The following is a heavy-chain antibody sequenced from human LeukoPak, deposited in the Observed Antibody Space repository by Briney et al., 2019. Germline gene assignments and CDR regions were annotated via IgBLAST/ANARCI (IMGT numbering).Heavy chain of an antibody. Sequence: KASETLSLTCTVSGGSISTYYWSWIRQPPGKGLEWIGYIYYSGSTNYNPSLKSRVTISVDTSKNQFSLKMSSVTAADTAVYYCARGGAKAAYYYYGMDVWGQGTTVTVSS. D-gene: IGHD3-16*01. CDR3: ARGGAKAAYYYYGMDV. CDR1: GGSISTYY. CDR2: IYYSGST. V-gene: IGHV4-59*12. J-gene: IGHJ6*02.